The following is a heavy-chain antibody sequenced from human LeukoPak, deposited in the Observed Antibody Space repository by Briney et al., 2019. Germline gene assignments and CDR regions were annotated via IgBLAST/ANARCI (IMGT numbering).Heavy chain of an antibody. Sequence: SETLSLTCTVSGGSISSSSYYWGWIRQPPGKGLEWIGSIYYSGSTYYNPSLKSRVTISVDTSKNQFSLKLSSVTAADTAVYYCARAPSMINLDYWGQGILVTVSS. J-gene: IGHJ4*02. CDR3: ARAPSMINLDY. CDR1: GGSISSSSYY. CDR2: IYYSGST. V-gene: IGHV4-39*01. D-gene: IGHD3-22*01.